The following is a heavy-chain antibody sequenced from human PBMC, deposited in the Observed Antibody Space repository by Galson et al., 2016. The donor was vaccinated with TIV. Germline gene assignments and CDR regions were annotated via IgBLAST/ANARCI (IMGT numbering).Heavy chain of an antibody. CDR1: GFTFSGYA. V-gene: IGHV3-30*04. CDR3: ARDPTDYPSYYYLYGMDV. Sequence: SLRLSCAASGFTFSGYALHWVRQAPGKGLEWVAVISYDGGSKYSADSVKGRFTISRDNSKNTVYLQMNSMRVEDTAAYYCARDPTDYPSYYYLYGMDVWGQGTPVTVSS. D-gene: IGHD4-11*01. J-gene: IGHJ6*02. CDR2: ISYDGGSK.